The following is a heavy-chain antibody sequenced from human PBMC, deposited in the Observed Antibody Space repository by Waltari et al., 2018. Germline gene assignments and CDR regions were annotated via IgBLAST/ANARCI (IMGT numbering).Heavy chain of an antibody. CDR2: MSSDGRTI. CDR1: GFPLGGHW. CDR3: AGNFDR. Sequence: EVQLVESGGGLVQPGGSLRLSCAASGFPLGGHWTHWVRQAPGKGLVWLSRMSSDGRTINYAESVKGRFTISRDNAKNTLYLQLNSLRAEDTAVYYCAGNFDRWGQGALVTVSS. V-gene: IGHV3-74*01. J-gene: IGHJ4*02.